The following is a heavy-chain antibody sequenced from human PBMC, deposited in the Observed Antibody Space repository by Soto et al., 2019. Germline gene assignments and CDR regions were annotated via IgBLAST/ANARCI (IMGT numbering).Heavy chain of an antibody. CDR3: ARDVIGSGPDH. CDR2: INAYNGDT. Sequence: ASVKVSCKASGYTFTNHGIIWVRQAPGQGLEWMGWINAYNGDTRFAQSFRGRVTLTTDTFTTTAYMDLRSLTSDDTAVYYCARDVIGSGPDHWGQGTLVTVSS. J-gene: IGHJ5*02. V-gene: IGHV1-18*01. D-gene: IGHD6-19*01. CDR1: GYTFTNHG.